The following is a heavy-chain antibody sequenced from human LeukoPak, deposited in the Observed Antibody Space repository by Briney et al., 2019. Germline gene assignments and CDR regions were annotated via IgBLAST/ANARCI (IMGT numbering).Heavy chain of an antibody. J-gene: IGHJ5*01. D-gene: IGHD2-15*01. Sequence: GGALILSCSASRLILRNFEMNSVRQAPGKGLEGGSDSSNNCEIYYAGVVMGRFTTSRDNSKNPQYLQMTDMRADYRAGYCCGRSSGAYRPFDSWGQGTLVTVSS. CDR2: SSNNCEI. V-gene: IGHV3-48*03. CDR3: GRSSGAYRPFDS. CDR1: RLILRNFE.